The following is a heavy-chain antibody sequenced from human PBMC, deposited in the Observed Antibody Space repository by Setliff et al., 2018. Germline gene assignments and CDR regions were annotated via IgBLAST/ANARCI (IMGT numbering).Heavy chain of an antibody. J-gene: IGHJ4*02. V-gene: IGHV4-31*03. D-gene: IGHD2-15*01. CDR2: IYYSGNT. Sequence: PSETLSLTCTVSGGSMVGGHYYWSWIRQLPGKGLEWIAYIYYSGNTYYNPSLKSRVTISVDTSKNQFSLKINSVTAADTAVYYCARGLNSDSWTFAYWGQGSLVTV. CDR1: GGSMVGGHYY. CDR3: ARGLNSDSWTFAY.